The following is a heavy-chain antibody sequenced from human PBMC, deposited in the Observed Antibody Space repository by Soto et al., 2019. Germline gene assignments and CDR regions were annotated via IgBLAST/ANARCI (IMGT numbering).Heavy chain of an antibody. CDR1: GFTLSAYW. CDR2: INRDGSKK. D-gene: IGHD6-13*01. Sequence: EVHLEESGGDLVQPGGSLRLSCAASGFTLSAYWMTWVRQAPGKGLEWVANINRDGSKKSYLDSVRGRFTISRDNVGNSLYLQMDCLRADGTALYYCARDVSPGSSSLYLDAFDIWGQGTMVTVSS. J-gene: IGHJ3*02. CDR3: ARDVSPGSSSLYLDAFDI. V-gene: IGHV3-7*05.